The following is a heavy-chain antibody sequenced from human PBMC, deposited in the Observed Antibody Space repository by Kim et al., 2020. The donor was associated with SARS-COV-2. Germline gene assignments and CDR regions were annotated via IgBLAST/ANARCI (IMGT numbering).Heavy chain of an antibody. CDR3: ARGLVVVVAATLTLDYYY. J-gene: IGHJ6*01. D-gene: IGHD2-15*01. CDR2: INHSGST. Sequence: SETLSLTCAVYGGSFSGYYWSWIRQPPGKGLEWIGEINHSGSTNYNPSLKSRVTISVDTSKNQFSLKLSPVTAADTAVYYCARGLVVVVAATLTLDYYY. CDR1: GGSFSGYY. V-gene: IGHV4-34*01.